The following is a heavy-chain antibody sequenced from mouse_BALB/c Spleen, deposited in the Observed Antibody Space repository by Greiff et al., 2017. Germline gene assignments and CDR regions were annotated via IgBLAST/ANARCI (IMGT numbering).Heavy chain of an antibody. D-gene: IGHD4-1*01. CDR3: ARDNWGPFAY. J-gene: IGHJ3*01. CDR2: ISDGGSYT. CDR1: GFTFSDYY. Sequence: EVNVVESGGGLVKPGGSLKLSCAASGFTFSDYYMYWVRQTPEKRLEWVATISDGGSYTYYPDSVKGRFTISRDNAKNNLYLQMSSLKSEDTAMYYCARDNWGPFAYWGQGTLVTVSA. V-gene: IGHV5-4*02.